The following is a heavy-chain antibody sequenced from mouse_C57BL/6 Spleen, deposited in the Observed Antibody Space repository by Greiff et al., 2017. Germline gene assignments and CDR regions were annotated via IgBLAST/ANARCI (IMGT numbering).Heavy chain of an antibody. V-gene: IGHV14-4*01. CDR3: TTDYDYDSY. CDR1: GFNIKDDY. Sequence: EVKLMESGAELVRPGASVKLSCTASGFNIKDDYMHWVKQRPEQGLEWIGWIDPENGDTEYASKFQGKATITADTSSNTAYLQLSSLTSEDTAVYYCTTDYDYDSYWGQGTTLTVSS. D-gene: IGHD2-4*01. CDR2: IDPENGDT. J-gene: IGHJ2*01.